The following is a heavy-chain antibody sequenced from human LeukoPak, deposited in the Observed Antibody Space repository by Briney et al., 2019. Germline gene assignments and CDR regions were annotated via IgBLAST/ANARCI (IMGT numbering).Heavy chain of an antibody. CDR3: VVVVAGRFDY. V-gene: IGHV1-46*01. D-gene: IGHD2-15*01. CDR1: GYTYTSYY. Sequence: ASVKVSCKASGYTYTSYYMHWVRQAPGQGLEWMGIINPSGGSTSYAQKFQGRVTMTRDTSTSTVCMELSSLRSEDTAVYYCVVVVAGRFDYWGQGTLLTVSS. J-gene: IGHJ4*02. CDR2: INPSGGST.